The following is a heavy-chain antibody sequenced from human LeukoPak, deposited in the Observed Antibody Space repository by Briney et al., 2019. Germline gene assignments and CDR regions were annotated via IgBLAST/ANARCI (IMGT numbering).Heavy chain of an antibody. CDR1: GASISTYY. V-gene: IGHV4-59*01. Sequence: SETLSLTCTVSGASISTYYWSWIRQPPGKRLEWIGYIYDSGSTNYNPSLKSRVTISSDMSKNQFSLKVSSVTAADTAIYYCARDYGVGGYYFDSWGQGTLVTVSS. CDR3: ARDYGVGGYYFDS. J-gene: IGHJ4*02. D-gene: IGHD3-22*01. CDR2: IYDSGST.